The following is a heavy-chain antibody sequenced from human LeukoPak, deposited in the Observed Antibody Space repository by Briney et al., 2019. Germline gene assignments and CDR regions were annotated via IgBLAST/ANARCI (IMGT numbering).Heavy chain of an antibody. CDR3: AKDLGGGSGCYDL. J-gene: IGHJ2*01. CDR1: GFTFSSYG. CDR2: ISYDGSNK. D-gene: IGHD6-19*01. V-gene: IGHV3-30*18. Sequence: SWGSLRLSCAASGFTFSSYGMHWVRQAPGKGLEWVAIISYDGSNKYYADSVQGRFTISRDNSKNTLYLQMNSLRAEDTAVYYCAKDLGGGSGCYDLWGRGTMVTVSS.